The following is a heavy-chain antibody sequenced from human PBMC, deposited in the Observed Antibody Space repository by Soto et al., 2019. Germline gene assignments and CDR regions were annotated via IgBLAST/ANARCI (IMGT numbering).Heavy chain of an antibody. J-gene: IGHJ5*02. CDR1: GYTFTSYG. CDR2: ISAYNGNT. Sequence: QVQLVQSGAEVKKPGASVKVSCKASGYTFTSYGISWVRQAPGQGLEWMGWISAYNGNTNYAQKLQGRVTMTTDTSXXTAYMERRSLRSDDTAVYYCARGAYSSSSGLWFDPWGQGTLVTVSS. D-gene: IGHD6-6*01. V-gene: IGHV1-18*01. CDR3: ARGAYSSSSGLWFDP.